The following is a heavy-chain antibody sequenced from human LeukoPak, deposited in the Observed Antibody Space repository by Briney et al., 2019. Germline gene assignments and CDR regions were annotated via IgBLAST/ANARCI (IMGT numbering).Heavy chain of an antibody. CDR2: VSGSGGST. J-gene: IGHJ4*02. V-gene: IGHV3-23*01. CDR3: AKGLPGYYPNAFYFDY. CDR1: GFTFSSYG. Sequence: HPGGSLRLSCAASGFTFSSYGMHWVRQAPGKGLEWVSGVSGSGGSTYYADSVKGRFTISRDNSKNTLYLEMNSLRAEDTAIYYCAKGLPGYYPNAFYFDYWGQGTLVTVSS. D-gene: IGHD3-22*01.